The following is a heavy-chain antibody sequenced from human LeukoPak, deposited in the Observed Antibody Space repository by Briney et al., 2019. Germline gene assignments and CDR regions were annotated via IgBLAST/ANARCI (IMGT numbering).Heavy chain of an antibody. V-gene: IGHV3-7*01. CDR2: IRQDGSRK. CDR1: GFIFNKYW. Sequence: GGFLRLSCAASGFIFNKYWMTWVRQAPGKGREWVANIRQDGSRKSYVDSVEGRFTISRDNAQNSLFLEMNSLRAEDTAVYYCARDAGSQTDGIWYYAFDMWGPGTRVTVSS. J-gene: IGHJ3*02. D-gene: IGHD5-24*01. CDR3: ARDAGSQTDGIWYYAFDM.